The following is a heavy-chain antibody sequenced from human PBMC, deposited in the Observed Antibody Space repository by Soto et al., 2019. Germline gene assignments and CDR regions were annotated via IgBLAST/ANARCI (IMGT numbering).Heavy chain of an antibody. Sequence: SETLSLTCTVSGGSISSYYWSWIRQPPGKGLEWIGYIYYSGSTNYNPSLKSRVTISVDTSKNQFSLKLSSVTAADTAVYYCARESSSSGFSFDYWGQGTLVTVSS. CDR1: GGSISSYY. CDR3: ARESSSSGFSFDY. D-gene: IGHD3-22*01. J-gene: IGHJ4*02. V-gene: IGHV4-59*01. CDR2: IYYSGST.